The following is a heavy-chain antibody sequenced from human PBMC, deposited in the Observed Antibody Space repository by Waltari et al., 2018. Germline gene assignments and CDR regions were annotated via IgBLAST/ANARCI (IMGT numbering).Heavy chain of an antibody. D-gene: IGHD2-2*01. CDR1: GYTFTRHY. V-gene: IGHV1-46*01. Sequence: QVQLVQSGAEVKEPGASVKVSCKASGYTFTRHYMHWVRQAPGQGLEWMGIINPSDDTKAYKQKFQGRVTMTRDTSTNTFYMELSSLRSEDTAVYYCARAASTYCSTTSCPGDYWGQGTLVTVSS. CDR3: ARAASTYCSTTSCPGDY. J-gene: IGHJ4*02. CDR2: INPSDDTK.